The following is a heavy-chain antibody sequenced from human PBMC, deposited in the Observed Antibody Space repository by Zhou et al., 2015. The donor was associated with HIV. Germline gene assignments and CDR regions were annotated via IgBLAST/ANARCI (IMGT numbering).Heavy chain of an antibody. CDR1: GYTFTRYG. CDR3: ATDDIGGYHSFNY. Sequence: QVQLVQSGAEVKKPGASVTVSCKASGYTFTRYGISWVRQAPGQGLEWMGWISAYNGKTRYAQKFQGRVTLTTDRSTKTAFMELMYLRSDDAATYYCATDDIGGYHSFNYWGQGTRVSVSS. V-gene: IGHV1-18*04. D-gene: IGHD3-22*01. CDR2: ISAYNGKT. J-gene: IGHJ4*02.